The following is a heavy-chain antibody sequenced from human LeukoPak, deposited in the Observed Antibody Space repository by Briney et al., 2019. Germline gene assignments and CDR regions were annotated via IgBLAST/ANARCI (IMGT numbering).Heavy chain of an antibody. D-gene: IGHD2-15*01. V-gene: IGHV3-48*04. CDR3: AREEDIVVVVASYYYYYGMDV. J-gene: IGHJ6*02. Sequence: GGSLRLSCAASGFTFSSYWMNWVRQAPGKGLEWVSYISSTSDTIYYVDAVKGRFTISRDNAKNSLYLQMNSLRAEDTAVYYCAREEDIVVVVASYYYYYGMDVWGQGTTVTVSS. CDR2: ISSTSDTI. CDR1: GFTFSSYW.